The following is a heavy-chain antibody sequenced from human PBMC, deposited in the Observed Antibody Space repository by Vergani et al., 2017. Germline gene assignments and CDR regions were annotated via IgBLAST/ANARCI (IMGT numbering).Heavy chain of an antibody. V-gene: IGHV3-33*01. CDR3: ARDLRLLYNRFDP. CDR2: TWYDGNKK. Sequence: QVQLVESGGGVVQPGRSLRLSCAASGFTFNQYGMHWVRQAPGKGLEWVAGTWYDGNKKQYADSVKGRFTISRDNSKRTMYLQMNSLRDEDTGVYYGARDLRLLYNRFDPWGQGTLVTVSS. CDR1: GFTFNQYG. J-gene: IGHJ5*01. D-gene: IGHD1-14*01.